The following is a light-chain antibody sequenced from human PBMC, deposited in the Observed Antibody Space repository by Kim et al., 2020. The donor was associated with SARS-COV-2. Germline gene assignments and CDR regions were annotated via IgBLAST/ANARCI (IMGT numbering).Light chain of an antibody. V-gene: IGLV2-8*01. CDR1: SNDVGGYNY. CDR3: SSYAGNNHFV. J-gene: IGLJ1*01. Sequence: QSALTQPPSASGSPGQSVTIYCTGTSNDVGGYNYVSWYQHHPGKAPKLLISEVNYRPSGVPDRFSGSKSGNTASLTVSGLQAEDEADYYCSSYAGNNHFVFGTGTKVTVL. CDR2: EVN.